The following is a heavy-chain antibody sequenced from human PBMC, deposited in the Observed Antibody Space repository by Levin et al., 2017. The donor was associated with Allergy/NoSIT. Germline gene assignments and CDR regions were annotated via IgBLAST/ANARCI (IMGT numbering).Heavy chain of an antibody. CDR1: GGSISSNY. Sequence: SETLSLTCIVSGGSISSNYWSWIRQPPGKGLEWMGYIDYSGTPTYNPSLQSRITISADTSKNQFSLRLRSVTTADSALYFCAGDYGDYFGYFDHWGQGTQVTVSS. V-gene: IGHV4-59*12. J-gene: IGHJ4*02. CDR3: AGDYGDYFGYFDH. CDR2: IDYSGTP. D-gene: IGHD4-17*01.